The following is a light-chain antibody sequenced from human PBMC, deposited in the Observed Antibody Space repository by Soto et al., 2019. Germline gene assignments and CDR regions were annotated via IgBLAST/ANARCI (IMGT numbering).Light chain of an antibody. CDR2: EVS. Sequence: QSALTQPASVSGSPGQSITISCTGTSSDVGSYNLVSWYQPHPGKAPKLMIYEVSKRPSGVSNRFSGSKSGNTASLTISGLQAEDEADYYCCSYAGSSTGVFGGGTKLTVL. V-gene: IGLV2-23*02. J-gene: IGLJ3*02. CDR1: SSDVGSYNL. CDR3: CSYAGSSTGV.